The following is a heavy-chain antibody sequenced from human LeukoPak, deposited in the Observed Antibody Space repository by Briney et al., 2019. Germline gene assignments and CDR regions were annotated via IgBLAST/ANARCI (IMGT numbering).Heavy chain of an antibody. V-gene: IGHV3-30*18. CDR3: AKASGFDY. CDR2: ISYDGSNK. J-gene: IGHJ4*02. CDR1: GFTFSSYG. Sequence: GGSLRLSCAASGFTFSSYGMHWVRQAPGKWLEWVAVISYDGSNKYYADSVKGRFTISRDNSKNTLYLQMNSLRAGDTAVYYCAKASGFDYWGQGTLVTVSS.